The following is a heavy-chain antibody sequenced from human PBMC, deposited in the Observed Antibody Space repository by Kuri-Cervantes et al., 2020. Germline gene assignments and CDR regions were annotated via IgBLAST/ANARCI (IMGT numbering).Heavy chain of an antibody. CDR1: GFAFSSYS. J-gene: IGHJ6*02. CDR2: ISSSSSTI. CDR3: ARDRTYTMDV. V-gene: IGHV3-48*04. D-gene: IGHD2-2*01. Sequence: GESLKISCAASGFAFSSYSMNWVRQAPGKGLEWVSYISSSSSTIYYADSVKGRFTISRDNAKNTLYLQMNSLTAEDTAVYYCARDRTYTMDVWGQGTTVTVSS.